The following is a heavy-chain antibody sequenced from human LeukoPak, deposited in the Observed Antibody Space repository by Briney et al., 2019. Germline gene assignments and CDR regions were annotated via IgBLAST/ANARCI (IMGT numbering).Heavy chain of an antibody. Sequence: SETLSLTCTVSGGSLSSYYWSCLPQPPGKGLEGIGYIYYSGSTNYNPSLKSRVTLSVDTSKNQFSLKLSSVTAADTAVYYCARALGYCSSTSCYEADYYYYYYMDVWGKGTTVTVSS. V-gene: IGHV4-59*01. CDR1: GGSLSSYY. J-gene: IGHJ6*03. CDR3: ARALGYCSSTSCYEADYYYYYYMDV. CDR2: IYYSGST. D-gene: IGHD2-2*01.